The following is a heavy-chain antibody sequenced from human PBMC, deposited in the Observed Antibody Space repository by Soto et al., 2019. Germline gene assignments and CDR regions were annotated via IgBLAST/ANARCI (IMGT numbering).Heavy chain of an antibody. J-gene: IGHJ6*02. Sequence: QVQLVQSGAEVKKPGSSVKVSCKASGGTFSKYDINWVRQAPGQGLECMGGIIPVFGTANYAQKSQGRVTITADESTTTTYMELSSLRSEDTAVYYCARDRGMRYYDFWSGYLHYGMDVWGQGTTVTVS. D-gene: IGHD3-3*01. CDR3: ARDRGMRYYDFWSGYLHYGMDV. V-gene: IGHV1-69*01. CDR1: GGTFSKYD. CDR2: IIPVFGTA.